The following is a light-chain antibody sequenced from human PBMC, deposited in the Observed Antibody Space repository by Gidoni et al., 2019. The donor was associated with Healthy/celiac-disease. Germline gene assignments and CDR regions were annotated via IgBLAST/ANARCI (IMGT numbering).Light chain of an antibody. J-gene: IGKJ1*01. V-gene: IGKV1-6*01. CDR3: LQDYNYPPT. CDR2: AAS. CDR1: QGIRND. Sequence: AIQMTQSPSSLSASVGDRVTITCRASQGIRNDLGWYQQKPGKAPKLLIYAASSLQSGVPSRFSGSGSGTAFTLTISSLQPADFATYYCLQDYNYPPTFXQXTKVEIK.